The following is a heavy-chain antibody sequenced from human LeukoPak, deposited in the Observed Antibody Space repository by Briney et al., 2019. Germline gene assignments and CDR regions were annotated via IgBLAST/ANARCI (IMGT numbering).Heavy chain of an antibody. CDR2: SSGSGSGGNT. J-gene: IGHJ4*02. Sequence: WGSLGLYCASSGFTFSSYAMSWVRQSPGKGLEWVSASSGSGSGGNTYYADSVKGRFTISKDTSKNTLYLQMNSLRVEDTAVYYCARETGTKPFDYWGQGTLVTVSS. CDR1: GFTFSSYA. V-gene: IGHV3-23*01. D-gene: IGHD1-1*01. CDR3: ARETGTKPFDY.